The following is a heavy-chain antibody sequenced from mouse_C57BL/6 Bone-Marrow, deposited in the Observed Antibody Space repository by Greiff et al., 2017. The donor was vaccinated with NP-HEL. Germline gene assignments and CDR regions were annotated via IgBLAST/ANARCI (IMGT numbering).Heavy chain of an antibody. Sequence: QVQLQQPGTELVKPGASVKLSCKASGYTFTSYWMHWVKQRPGQGLEWIGNINPSNGGTNYNEKFKSKATLTVDKSSSTAYMQLSSLTSEDSAVYYCASRGYYGSSYLWYFDVWAQGPRSPSPQ. J-gene: IGHJ1*03. D-gene: IGHD1-1*01. CDR3: ASRGYYGSSYLWYFDV. CDR2: INPSNGGT. V-gene: IGHV1-53*01. CDR1: GYTFTSYW.